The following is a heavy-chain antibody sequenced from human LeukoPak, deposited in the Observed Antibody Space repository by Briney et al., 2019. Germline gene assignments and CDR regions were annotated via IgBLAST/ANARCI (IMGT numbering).Heavy chain of an antibody. CDR1: GFIFSSFW. CDR3: ARVPPKWLQLPLL. CDR2: IKQDGSEK. V-gene: IGHV3-7*01. J-gene: IGHJ4*02. Sequence: PGGSLRLSXDASGFIFSSFWMTWVRQAPGKGLEWVANIKQDGSEKYYVDSVKGRFTISRDNAKNSLYLQMNSLRVEDTAVYYCARVPPKWLQLPLLWGQGTLVTVSS. D-gene: IGHD2-15*01.